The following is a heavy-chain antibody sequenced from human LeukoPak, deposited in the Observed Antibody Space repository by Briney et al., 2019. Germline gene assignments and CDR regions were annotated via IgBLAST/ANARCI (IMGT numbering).Heavy chain of an antibody. CDR2: ISGSGGST. D-gene: IGHD3-22*01. V-gene: IGHV3-23*01. CDR3: AKSIYDSSCYYTAYDAFDI. Sequence: GGSLRLSCAASGFTFSSYAMSWVRQAPGKGLEWVSAISGSGGSTYYADSVKGRFTISRDNSKNTLYLQMNSLRAEDTAVYYCAKSIYDSSCYYTAYDAFDIWGRGTMVTVSS. J-gene: IGHJ3*02. CDR1: GFTFSSYA.